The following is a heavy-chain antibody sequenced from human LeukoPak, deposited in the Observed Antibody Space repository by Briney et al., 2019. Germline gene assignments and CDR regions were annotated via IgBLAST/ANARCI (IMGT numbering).Heavy chain of an antibody. V-gene: IGHV3-11*04. CDR1: GFTFSDYY. J-gene: IGHJ4*02. CDR2: ISSSGSTI. Sequence: PGGSLRLSCASSGFTFSDYYMSWIRQAPGKGLEWVSYISSSGSTIYYADSVKGRFTISRDNAKNSLYLQMNSLRAEDTAVYYCARPVWEGAMVAAYFHYWGQGTLVTVSS. D-gene: IGHD5-18*01. CDR3: ARPVWEGAMVAAYFHY.